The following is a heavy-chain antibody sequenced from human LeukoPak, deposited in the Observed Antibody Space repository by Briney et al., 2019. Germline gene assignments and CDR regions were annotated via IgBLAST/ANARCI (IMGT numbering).Heavy chain of an antibody. CDR1: GYSFTSYW. CDR2: IYPGDSDT. V-gene: IGHV5-51*04. Sequence: GESLKISCKGSGYSFTSYWIGWVRQMPGKGLEWMGIIYPGDSDTRYSPSFQGQVTISADKPISTAYLQWSSLKASDTAMYYCARPYGSGSYKNWFDPWGQGTLVTVSS. J-gene: IGHJ5*02. D-gene: IGHD3-10*01. CDR3: ARPYGSGSYKNWFDP.